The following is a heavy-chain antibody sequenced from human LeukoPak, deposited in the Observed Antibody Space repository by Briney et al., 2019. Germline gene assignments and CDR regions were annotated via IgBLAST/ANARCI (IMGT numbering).Heavy chain of an antibody. CDR3: ARDASYPGDAFDI. Sequence: PSETLSLTCAVYGGSFSGYYWSWIRQPPGKGLEWIGEINHSGSTNYNPSLKSRVTMSVDTSKNQFSLKLSSVTAADTAVYYCARDASYPGDAFDIWGQGTMVTVSS. D-gene: IGHD1-26*01. J-gene: IGHJ3*02. CDR1: GGSFSGYY. CDR2: INHSGST. V-gene: IGHV4-34*01.